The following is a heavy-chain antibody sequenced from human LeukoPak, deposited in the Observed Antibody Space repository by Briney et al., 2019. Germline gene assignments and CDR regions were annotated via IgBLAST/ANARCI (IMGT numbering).Heavy chain of an antibody. CDR3: ARDWVHYVWGSYRHEGFDY. J-gene: IGHJ4*02. CDR1: GYTFTSYY. V-gene: IGHV1-46*01. D-gene: IGHD3-16*02. Sequence: ASVKVSCKASGYTFTSYYMHWVRQAPGQGLEWMGIINPSGGSTSYAQKFQGRVTMTRGMSTSTVYMELSSLRSEDTAVYYCARDWVHYVWGSYRHEGFDYWGQGTLVTVSS. CDR2: INPSGGST.